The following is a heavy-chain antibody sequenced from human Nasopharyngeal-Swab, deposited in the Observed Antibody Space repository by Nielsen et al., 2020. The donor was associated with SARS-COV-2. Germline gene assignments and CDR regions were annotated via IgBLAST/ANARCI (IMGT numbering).Heavy chain of an antibody. V-gene: IGHV4-34*01. CDR2: INHSGST. D-gene: IGHD3-10*01. CDR1: GGSFSDYY. Sequence: GSLRLSCAVYGGSFSDYYWSGIRQPPGKGLEWIVEINHSGSTNYNPSLKRRVTISVDTSKNQFSLKLSSVTAADTAVYYCARVSYLLLWFRLDYWGQGTLVTVSS. J-gene: IGHJ4*02. CDR3: ARVSYLLLWFRLDY.